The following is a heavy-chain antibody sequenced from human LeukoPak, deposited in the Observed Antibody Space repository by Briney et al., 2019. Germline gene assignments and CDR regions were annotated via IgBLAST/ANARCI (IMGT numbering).Heavy chain of an antibody. J-gene: IGHJ4*02. CDR1: GFTFSKAW. Sequence: GGSLRLSCGASGFTFSKAWMSWVRQAPGKGLEWVGRIKSNIDAGTADYAAPVKGRFTISRDDSKNTLYLQMNSLKTEDTAVYYCSTLTTVTTAGLLGYYFFDYWGQGTLVTVSS. D-gene: IGHD4-17*01. CDR2: IKSNIDAGTA. CDR3: STLTTVTTAGLLGYYFFDY. V-gene: IGHV3-15*01.